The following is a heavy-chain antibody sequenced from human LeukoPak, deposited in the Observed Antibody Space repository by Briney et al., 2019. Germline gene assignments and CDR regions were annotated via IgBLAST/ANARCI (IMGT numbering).Heavy chain of an antibody. V-gene: IGHV3-9*01. CDR1: GFTFVVYS. CDR3: AKSGSTYYYDSSGYYFDY. CDR2: ISWNSGSI. J-gene: IGHJ4*02. Sequence: GGSLRLSCAASGFTFVVYSMHWVRQAPGEGLEWVSGISWNSGSIGYADSVKGRFTISRDNAKNSLYLQMNSLRAEDTALYYCAKSGSTYYYDSSGYYFDYWGQGTLVTVSS. D-gene: IGHD3-22*01.